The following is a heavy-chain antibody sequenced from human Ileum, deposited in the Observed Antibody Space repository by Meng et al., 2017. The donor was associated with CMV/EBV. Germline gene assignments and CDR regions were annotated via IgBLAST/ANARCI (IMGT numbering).Heavy chain of an antibody. CDR1: GYTFTGHY. Sequence: ASVKVSCKASGYTFTGHYIHWVRHAPGQGLEWMGWINPNTGTTDYAQKFQDRAAMTRDTSIITAYMELNSLKSDDTAVYYCAREGGSFTSPYYYYGMDVWGQGTTVTVSS. V-gene: IGHV1-2*02. CDR2: INPNTGTT. CDR3: AREGGSFTSPYYYYGMDV. D-gene: IGHD6-13*01. J-gene: IGHJ6*02.